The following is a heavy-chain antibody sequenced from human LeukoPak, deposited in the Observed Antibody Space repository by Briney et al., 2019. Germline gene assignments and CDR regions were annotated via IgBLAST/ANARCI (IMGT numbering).Heavy chain of an antibody. CDR3: ARGPSGYHST. CDR1: GFTFSSYS. CDR2: ISSSSSYI. D-gene: IGHD5-12*01. J-gene: IGHJ4*02. Sequence: GGTLRLSCAASGFTFSSYSMNWVRQAPGKGLEWVSSISSSSSYIYYADSVKGRFTISRDNARNSLYLQMNTLRADDTAVYYCARGPSGYHSTGGQGTLVTVSS. V-gene: IGHV3-21*01.